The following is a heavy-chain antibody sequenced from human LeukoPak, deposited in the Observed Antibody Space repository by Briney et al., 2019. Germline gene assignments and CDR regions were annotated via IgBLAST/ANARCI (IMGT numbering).Heavy chain of an antibody. V-gene: IGHV3-9*01. D-gene: IGHD3-3*01. Sequence: GGSLRLSCAASGFTFDDYAMHWVRQAPGQGLEWVSGISWNSGSIGYADSVKGRFTISRDNAKNSLYLRMNSLRAEDTALYYCAKDFGVLRFLEWLGGRLGYGMDVWGQGTTVTVSS. CDR2: ISWNSGSI. CDR1: GFTFDDYA. J-gene: IGHJ6*02. CDR3: AKDFGVLRFLEWLGGRLGYGMDV.